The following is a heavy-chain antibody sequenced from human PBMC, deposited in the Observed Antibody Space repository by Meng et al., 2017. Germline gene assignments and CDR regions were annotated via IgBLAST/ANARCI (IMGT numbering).Heavy chain of an antibody. Sequence: GESLKISCAASGFTFSSYAMSWVRPAPGQGPEWGSAISGSGESTSYADSVKGRFTIARDNSKNTLCLQMNSLRAEDTAVYYCAKEGSGYLSYWGQGTLVTVSS. CDR3: AKEGSGYLSY. D-gene: IGHD3-22*01. V-gene: IGHV3-23*01. CDR2: ISGSGEST. CDR1: GFTFSSYA. J-gene: IGHJ4*02.